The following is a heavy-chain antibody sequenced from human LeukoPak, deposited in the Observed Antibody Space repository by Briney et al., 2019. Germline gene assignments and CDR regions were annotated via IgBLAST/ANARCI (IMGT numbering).Heavy chain of an antibody. D-gene: IGHD1-20*01. J-gene: IGHJ4*02. Sequence: GRSLRLSCAASGFTFSDHYMDWVRQAPGKGLEWVGRTRNKANSYTTEYAASVKGRFAISRDDSKNSLYLQMNSLRAEDTAVYYCAGGSITGTIDYWGQGTLVTVSS. CDR3: AGGSITGTIDY. V-gene: IGHV3-72*01. CDR2: TRNKANSYTT. CDR1: GFTFSDHY.